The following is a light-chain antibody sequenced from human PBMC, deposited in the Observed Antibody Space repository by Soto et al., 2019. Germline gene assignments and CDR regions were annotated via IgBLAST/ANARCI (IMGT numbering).Light chain of an antibody. V-gene: IGLV4-69*01. CDR3: AAWDDSLSGWM. CDR2: LNSDGSH. J-gene: IGLJ3*02. CDR1: SGHSSYA. Sequence: QLVLTQSPSASASLGASVKLTCTLSSGHSSYAIAWHQQQPEKGPRYLMKLNSDGSHSKGDGIPDRFSGSSSGAERYLTISSLQSEDEADYYCAAWDDSLSGWMFGGGTKVTVL.